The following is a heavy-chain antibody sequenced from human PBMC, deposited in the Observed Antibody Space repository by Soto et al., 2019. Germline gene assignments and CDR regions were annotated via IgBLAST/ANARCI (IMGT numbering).Heavy chain of an antibody. CDR2: ISSSSSYI. CDR1: GFSFSSYS. Sequence: AAAGFSFSSYSISWGRQATGKGLEWVSSISSSSSYIYYADSVKGRFTISRDNAKNSLYLQMNSLRAEDTAVYKCALLGCSGGSCYNDAFDIWGQRTNVT. V-gene: IGHV3-21*01. CDR3: ALLGCSGGSCYNDAFDI. J-gene: IGHJ3*02. D-gene: IGHD2-15*01.